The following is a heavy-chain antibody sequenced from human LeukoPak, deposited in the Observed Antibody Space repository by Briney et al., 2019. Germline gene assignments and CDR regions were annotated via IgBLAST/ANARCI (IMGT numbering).Heavy chain of an antibody. J-gene: IGHJ4*02. Sequence: GGSLRLSCAASGFTFSDYYMSWIRQAPGKGLEWVSYISSSGSTIYYADSVKGRFTISRDNSKNTLYLQMNSLRAEDTAVYYCAKAGGGYSSSWHDYWGQGTLVTVSS. CDR3: AKAGGGYSSSWHDY. CDR1: GFTFSDYY. CDR2: ISSSGSTI. V-gene: IGHV3-11*04. D-gene: IGHD6-13*01.